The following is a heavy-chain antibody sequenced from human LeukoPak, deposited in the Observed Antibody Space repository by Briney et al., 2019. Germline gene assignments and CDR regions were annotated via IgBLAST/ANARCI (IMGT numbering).Heavy chain of an antibody. J-gene: IGHJ4*02. CDR3: ARWSGYALD. V-gene: IGHV4-59*01. CDR2: IYYSGST. D-gene: IGHD2-2*01. Sequence: SETLSLTCTVSGGSISSYYWSWILQPPGKGLEWIGYIYYSGSTNYNPSLKSRLTMSIDTSKNQFSLKLSSVTAADTAVYYCARWSGYALDWGQGTLVTVSS. CDR1: GGSISSYY.